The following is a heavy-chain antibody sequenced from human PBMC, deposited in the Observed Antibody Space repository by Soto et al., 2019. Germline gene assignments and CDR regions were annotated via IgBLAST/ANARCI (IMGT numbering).Heavy chain of an antibody. D-gene: IGHD3-22*01. CDR2: ISYDGSNK. CDR3: AREGNYYDSSGYYYVH. Sequence: GGSLRLSCAASGFTFSSYAMSWVRQAPGKGLEWVAVISYDGSNKYYADSVKGRFTISRDNSKNTLYLQMNSLRAEDTAVYYCAREGNYYDSSGYYYVHWGQGTLVTVSS. V-gene: IGHV3-30-3*01. CDR1: GFTFSSYA. J-gene: IGHJ4*02.